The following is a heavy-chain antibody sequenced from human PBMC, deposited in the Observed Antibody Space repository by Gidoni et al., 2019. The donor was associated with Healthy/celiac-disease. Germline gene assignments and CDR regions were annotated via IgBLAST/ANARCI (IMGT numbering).Heavy chain of an antibody. J-gene: IGHJ6*02. Sequence: VQLVESGGGLVKPGGSLRACCAAPGFPFSDYYMRWIRQAPGKGLGWVSYISSSGSTIYYADSGKGRCTISRDNAKNSLYLQMNSLRAEDTAVYYCARDPSRTMIVGWVIDVFYGMDVWGQGTTVTVSS. CDR2: ISSSGSTI. V-gene: IGHV3-11*01. D-gene: IGHD3-22*01. CDR1: GFPFSDYY. CDR3: ARDPSRTMIVGWVIDVFYGMDV.